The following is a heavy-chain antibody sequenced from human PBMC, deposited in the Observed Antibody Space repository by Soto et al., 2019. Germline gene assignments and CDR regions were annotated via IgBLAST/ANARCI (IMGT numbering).Heavy chain of an antibody. D-gene: IGHD2-21*02. CDR3: ARRNIVVVTAIRGAPNFDY. V-gene: IGHV4-39*01. CDR1: GGSISSSSYY. Sequence: QLQLQESGPGLVKPSETLSLTCTVSGGSISSSSYYWGWIRQPPGKGLEWIGSIYYSGSTYYNPSLTSRVTISVDTSKNQFSLKLSSVTAADTAVYYCARRNIVVVTAIRGAPNFDYWGQGTLVTVSS. CDR2: IYYSGST. J-gene: IGHJ4*02.